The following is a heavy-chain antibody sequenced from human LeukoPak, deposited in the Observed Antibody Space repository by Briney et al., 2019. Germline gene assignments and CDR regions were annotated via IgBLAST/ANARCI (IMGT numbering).Heavy chain of an antibody. J-gene: IGHJ4*02. V-gene: IGHV3-74*01. CDR3: TRGIAAAPDY. D-gene: IGHD6-13*01. Sequence: PGGSLRLSCAASGFTFSSYWMHWVRQAPGKGLVWVLRINSDGRSTSYADSVKGRFTTSRDNAENTLYLQMNSLRAEDTAVYYCTRGIAAAPDYWGQGTLVTVSS. CDR2: INSDGRST. CDR1: GFTFSSYW.